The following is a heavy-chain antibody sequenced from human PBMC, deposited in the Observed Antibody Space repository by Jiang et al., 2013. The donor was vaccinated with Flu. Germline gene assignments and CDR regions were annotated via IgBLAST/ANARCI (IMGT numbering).Heavy chain of an antibody. CDR2: ISGYDGHT. D-gene: IGHD1-26*01. V-gene: IGHV1-18*01. Sequence: EVKKPGASVKVSCKASGFTFTSFGISWVRQAHGQGLEWMGWISGYDGHTNYAQKFQGRLTMTTDKSTSTAYMELRSLKSDDTAVYSCARDSGTYALDAFDMWGQGTMVIVSS. CDR3: ARDSGTYALDAFDM. J-gene: IGHJ3*02. CDR1: GFTFTSFG.